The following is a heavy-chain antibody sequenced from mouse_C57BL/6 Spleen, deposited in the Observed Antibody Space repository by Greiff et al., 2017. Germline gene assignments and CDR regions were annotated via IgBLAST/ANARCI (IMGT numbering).Heavy chain of an antibody. Sequence: QVQLQQPGAELVRPGSSVKLSCKASGYTFTSYWMHWVKQRPIQGLEWIGNIDPSDSETHYNQKFKDKATLTVDKSSSTAYMQLSSLTSEDSAVYYCARRTGTEGYYFDYWGQGTTLTVSS. D-gene: IGHD4-1*01. V-gene: IGHV1-52*01. CDR1: GYTFTSYW. J-gene: IGHJ2*01. CDR2: IDPSDSET. CDR3: ARRTGTEGYYFDY.